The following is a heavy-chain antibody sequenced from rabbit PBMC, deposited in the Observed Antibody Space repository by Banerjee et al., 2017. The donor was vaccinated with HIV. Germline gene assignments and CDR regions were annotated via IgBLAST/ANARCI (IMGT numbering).Heavy chain of an antibody. D-gene: IGHD4-1*01. CDR1: GFSFSSRYY. Sequence: QSLEESGGDLVKPGASLTHTCTASGFSFSSRYYMCWVRQAPGKGLEWIACIYTGSSGGTYYASWAKGRFTISKTSSTTVTLQMTSLTAADTATYFCAREASSGWGVVSFYFNLWGQGTLVTVS. V-gene: IGHV1S40*01. CDR3: AREASSGWGVVSFYFNL. J-gene: IGHJ4*01. CDR2: IYTGSSGGT.